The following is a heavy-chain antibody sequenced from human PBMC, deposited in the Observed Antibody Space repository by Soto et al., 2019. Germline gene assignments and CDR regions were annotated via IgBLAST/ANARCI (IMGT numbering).Heavy chain of an antibody. CDR3: ARSYYYDSSGYPDAFDI. J-gene: IGHJ3*02. Sequence: LSLTATVSGAPVSSGGYYWSWIRQHPGKGLEWIGYIYYSGSTYYNPSLKSRVTISVDTSKNQFSLKLSSVTAADTAVYYCARSYYYDSSGYPDAFDIWGQATMVTVSS. CDR1: GAPVSSGGYY. CDR2: IYYSGST. D-gene: IGHD3-22*01. V-gene: IGHV4-31*03.